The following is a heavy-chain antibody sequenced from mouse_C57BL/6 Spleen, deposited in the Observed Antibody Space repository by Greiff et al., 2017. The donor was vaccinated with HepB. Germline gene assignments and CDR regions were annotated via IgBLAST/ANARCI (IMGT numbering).Heavy chain of an antibody. J-gene: IGHJ3*01. D-gene: IGHD1-1*01. Sequence: VQLKESGPELVKPGASVKMSCKASGYTFTDYNMHWVKQSHGKSLEWIGYINPNNGGTSYNQKFKGKATLTVNKSSSTAYMELRSLTSEDSAVYYCARGGSSPWFAYWGQGTLVTVSA. CDR1: GYTFTDYN. CDR3: ARGGSSPWFAY. CDR2: INPNNGGT. V-gene: IGHV1-22*01.